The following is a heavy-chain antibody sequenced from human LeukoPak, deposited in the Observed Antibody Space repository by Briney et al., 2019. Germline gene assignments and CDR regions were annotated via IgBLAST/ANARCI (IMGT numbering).Heavy chain of an antibody. CDR3: AADPSGDYVNYMDV. V-gene: IGHV1-58*02. CDR1: GLTFTTSA. CDR2: IVVGSGNT. D-gene: IGHD4-17*01. Sequence: SVKVSCKASGLTFTTSAMKSVRQARGQRLKWIGWIVVGSGNTNYAQKFQERVTITRDMSTSTAYMELSSLRSEDTAVYYCAADPSGDYVNYMDVWGKGTTVTVSS. J-gene: IGHJ6*03.